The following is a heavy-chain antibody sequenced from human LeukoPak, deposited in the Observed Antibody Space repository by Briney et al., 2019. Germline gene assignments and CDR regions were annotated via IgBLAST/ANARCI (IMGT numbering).Heavy chain of an antibody. Sequence: GGSLRLSCAASGFTFSSYAMNWVRQAPGKGLQWVSYISFSSSTIYYADSVKGRFTISRDNAKNSLYLQMNSLRAEDTAVYYCARDDSGSSVAFDIWGQGTLVTVSS. J-gene: IGHJ3*02. CDR2: ISFSSSTI. CDR1: GFTFSSYA. V-gene: IGHV3-48*01. CDR3: ARDDSGSSVAFDI. D-gene: IGHD1-26*01.